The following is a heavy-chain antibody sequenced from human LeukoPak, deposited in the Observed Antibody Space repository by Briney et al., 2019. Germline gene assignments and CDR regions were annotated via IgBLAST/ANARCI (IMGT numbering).Heavy chain of an antibody. CDR1: GXSISSSSYY. CDR3: ASLAITMVRGVITTNYYYYYGMDV. CDR2: IYYSGST. D-gene: IGHD3-10*01. Sequence: SETLSLTCTVSGXSISSSSYYWGWIRQPPGKGLEWIGSIYYSGSTYYNPSLKSRVTISVDTSKNQFSLKLSSVTAADTAVYYCASLAITMVRGVITTNYYYYYGMDVWGQGTTVTVSS. J-gene: IGHJ6*02. V-gene: IGHV4-39*01.